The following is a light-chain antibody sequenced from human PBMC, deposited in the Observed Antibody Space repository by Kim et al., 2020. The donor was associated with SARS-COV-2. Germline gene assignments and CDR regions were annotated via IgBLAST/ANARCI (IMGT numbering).Light chain of an antibody. CDR3: QHSHSTAYI. J-gene: IGKJ2*01. Sequence: CASVGDRVTITCRARQSVFTYLNWYQQKSGKAPKLLISSASNLQSGVPPRFSGSGSGTDFTLTSSSLQPEDFAYYYCQHSHSTAYIFDQGTKLEI. CDR2: SAS. V-gene: IGKV1-39*01. CDR1: QSVFTY.